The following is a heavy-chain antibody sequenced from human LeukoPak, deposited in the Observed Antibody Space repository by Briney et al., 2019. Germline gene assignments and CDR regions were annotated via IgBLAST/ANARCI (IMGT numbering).Heavy chain of an antibody. CDR1: GFTFDDYA. CDR2: ISWNSGSI. D-gene: IGHD3-22*01. Sequence: GRSLRLSCAASGFTFDDYAMHWVRHAPGKGLEWVSGISWNSGSIGYADSVKGRFTISRDNAKNSLYLQMNSLRAEDTALYYCAKGPLYYYDSSGYFQHWGQGTLVTVSS. CDR3: AKGPLYYYDSSGYFQH. J-gene: IGHJ1*01. V-gene: IGHV3-9*01.